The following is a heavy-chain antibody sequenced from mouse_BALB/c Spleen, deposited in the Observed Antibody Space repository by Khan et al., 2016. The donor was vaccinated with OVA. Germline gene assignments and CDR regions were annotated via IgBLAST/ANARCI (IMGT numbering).Heavy chain of an antibody. CDR2: IFPGTDTT. CDR3: ARGYFGNYEFAY. V-gene: IGHV1S132*01. D-gene: IGHD2-1*01. J-gene: IGHJ3*01. Sequence: VQLQQSGAELVKPGASVKLSCKTSGYTFTSYWIQWVKQRPGQGLGWIGQIFPGTDTTYYNENFKGKATLTVDTSSNTAYMQFSSLTSEDSAVXVCARGYFGNYEFAYWGQGTLVTVSP. CDR1: GYTFTSYW.